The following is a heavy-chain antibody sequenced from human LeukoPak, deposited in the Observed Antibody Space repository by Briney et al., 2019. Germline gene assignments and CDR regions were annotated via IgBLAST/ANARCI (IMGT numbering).Heavy chain of an antibody. CDR3: ARDQYDILTGYYRSYFDY. J-gene: IGHJ4*02. Sequence: GGSLRLSCAASGFTFSSYSMNWVRQAPGKGLEWVSSISSSSSYIYYADSVKGRFTVSRDNAKNSLYLQMNSLRAEDTAVYYCARDQYDILTGYYRSYFDYWGQGTLVTVSS. CDR1: GFTFSSYS. D-gene: IGHD3-9*01. CDR2: ISSSSSYI. V-gene: IGHV3-21*01.